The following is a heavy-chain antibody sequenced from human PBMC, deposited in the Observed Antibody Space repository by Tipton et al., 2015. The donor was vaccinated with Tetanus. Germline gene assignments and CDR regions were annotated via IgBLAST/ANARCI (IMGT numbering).Heavy chain of an antibody. CDR3: ARAHCTGGVCNFDY. Sequence: QLVQSGGEVKKPGESLKISCKGSGYIFNNYWIGWVRQKPGKGLEWMGIIYPGDSDTRYSPSFQGRVTIPVDTSINTAYLQWSSLKASDTSMFYCARAHCTGGVCNFDYWGQGALVTVAS. CDR2: IYPGDSDT. CDR1: GYIFNNYW. V-gene: IGHV5-51*01. J-gene: IGHJ4*02. D-gene: IGHD2-8*02.